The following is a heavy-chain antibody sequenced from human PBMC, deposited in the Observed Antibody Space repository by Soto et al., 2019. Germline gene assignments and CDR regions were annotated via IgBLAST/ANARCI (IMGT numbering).Heavy chain of an antibody. D-gene: IGHD4-4*01. CDR2: ISYDGSNK. V-gene: IGHV3-30*18. Sequence: GGSLRLSCAASGFTFSSYWMHWVRQAPGKGLEWVAVISYDGSNKYYADSVKGRFTISRDNSKNTLYLQMNSLRAEDTAVYYCAKLPDDDYSNYVVVYWGQGTLVTVSS. J-gene: IGHJ4*02. CDR3: AKLPDDDYSNYVVVY. CDR1: GFTFSSYW.